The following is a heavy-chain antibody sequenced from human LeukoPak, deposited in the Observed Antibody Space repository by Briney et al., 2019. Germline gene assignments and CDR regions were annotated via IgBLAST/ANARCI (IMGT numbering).Heavy chain of an antibody. D-gene: IGHD6-13*01. V-gene: IGHV3-53*01. CDR3: ASIGYSSSPY. Sequence: PGGSLRLSCVASGFTVSSNYMSWVRQAPGKGLEWVSVIYSGGSTYYADSVKGRFTISRDNSKNTLYLQMNSLRAEDTAVYYCASIGYSSSPYWGQGTLVTVSS. CDR2: IYSGGST. J-gene: IGHJ4*02. CDR1: GFTVSSNY.